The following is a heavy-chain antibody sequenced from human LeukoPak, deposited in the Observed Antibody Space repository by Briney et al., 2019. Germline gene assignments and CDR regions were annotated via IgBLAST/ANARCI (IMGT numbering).Heavy chain of an antibody. V-gene: IGHV4-4*07. CDR2: IYTSAST. CDR3: ARGSRPPPYYDFWSGYYTAPNWFDP. D-gene: IGHD3-3*01. J-gene: IGHJ5*02. Sequence: SETLSLTCTVSGGSISSYYWSWIRQPAGKGLEWIGRIYTSASTNYNPSLKSRVTMSVDTSKNQFSLKLSSVTAADTAVYYCARGSRPPPYYDFWSGYYTAPNWFDPWGQGTLVTVSS. CDR1: GGSISSYY.